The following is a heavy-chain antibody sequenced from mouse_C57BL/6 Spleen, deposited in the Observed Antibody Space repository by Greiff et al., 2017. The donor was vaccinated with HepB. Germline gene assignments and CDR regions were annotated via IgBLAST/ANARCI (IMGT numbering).Heavy chain of an antibody. D-gene: IGHD2-5*01. V-gene: IGHV1-59*01. Sequence: VQLQQPGAELVRPGTSVKLSCKASGYTFTSYWMHWVKQRPGQGLEWIGVIDPSDSYTNYNQKFKGKATLTVDTSSSTAYMQLSSLTSEDSAVYYCARHSNYEVYAMDYWGQGTSVTVSS. CDR3: ARHSNYEVYAMDY. CDR2: IDPSDSYT. CDR1: GYTFTSYW. J-gene: IGHJ4*01.